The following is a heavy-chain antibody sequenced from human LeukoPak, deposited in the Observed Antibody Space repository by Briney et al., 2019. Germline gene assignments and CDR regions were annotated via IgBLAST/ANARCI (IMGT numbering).Heavy chain of an antibody. CDR2: INPNSGGT. V-gene: IGHV1-2*02. J-gene: IGHJ5*02. CDR1: GYTFTGYY. Sequence: ASVKVSCKASGYTFTGYYMHWVRQAPGQGLEWMGWINPNSGGTNYAQKFQGRVTMTRDTSISTAYMELGRLRSDDTAVYYCARDRLRAGTTVGAFWFDPWGQGTLVTVSS. D-gene: IGHD1-1*01. CDR3: ARDRLRAGTTVGAFWFDP.